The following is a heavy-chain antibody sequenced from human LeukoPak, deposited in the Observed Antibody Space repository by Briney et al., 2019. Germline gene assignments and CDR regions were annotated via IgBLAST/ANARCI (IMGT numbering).Heavy chain of an antibody. V-gene: IGHV4-34*01. CDR1: GGSFSGYY. Sequence: SETLSLTCAVYGGSFSGYYWSWIRQPPGKGLEWIGEINHSGSTNYNPSLKGRVTISVDTSKNQFSLKLSSVTAADTAVYYCARGKSGLFGELLRGSWFDPWGQGTLVTVSS. CDR2: INHSGST. J-gene: IGHJ5*02. D-gene: IGHD3-10*02. CDR3: ARGKSGLFGELLRGSWFDP.